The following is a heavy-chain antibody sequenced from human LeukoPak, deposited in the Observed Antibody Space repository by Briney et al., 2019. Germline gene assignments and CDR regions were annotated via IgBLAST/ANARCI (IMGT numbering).Heavy chain of an antibody. V-gene: IGHV4-39*07. J-gene: IGHJ3*02. CDR2: IYHSGST. CDR1: GGSISSSSYY. Sequence: PSETLSLTCTVSGGSISSSSYYWGWIRQPPGKGLEWIGYIYHSGSTYYNPSLKSRVTISVDRSKNQFSLKLSSVTAADTAVYYCASSNIAVAGSDAFDIWGQGTMVTVSS. D-gene: IGHD6-19*01. CDR3: ASSNIAVAGSDAFDI.